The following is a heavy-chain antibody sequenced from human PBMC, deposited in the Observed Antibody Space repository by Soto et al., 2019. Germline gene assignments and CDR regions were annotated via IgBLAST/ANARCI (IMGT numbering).Heavy chain of an antibody. Sequence: EVQLLESGGGLVQPGGSLRLSCAASAFTFSSYRMSWVRQAPGKGLEWVSTINDSGENTYYTDSVKGRFTISRDNSKNSLSLQINSLRAEDTAVYYCNTFAPYDAFDIWGQGTMVTVSS. V-gene: IGHV3-23*01. J-gene: IGHJ3*02. CDR1: AFTFSSYR. CDR2: INDSGENT. CDR3: NTFAPYDAFDI.